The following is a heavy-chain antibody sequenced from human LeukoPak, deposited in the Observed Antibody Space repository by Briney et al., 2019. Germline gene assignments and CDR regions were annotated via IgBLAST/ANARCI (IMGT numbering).Heavy chain of an antibody. V-gene: IGHV4-30-4*01. CDR1: GGSISSGDYY. J-gene: IGHJ4*02. Sequence: SQTLSLTCIVSGGSISSGDYYWSWIRQPPGKGLEWIGYIYYSGSTYYNPSLKSRVTISVDTSKNQFSLKLSSVTAADTAVYYCARWAVRDEFCDHWGQGTLVTVSS. CDR3: ARWAVRDEFCDH. CDR2: IYYSGST. D-gene: IGHD3/OR15-3a*01.